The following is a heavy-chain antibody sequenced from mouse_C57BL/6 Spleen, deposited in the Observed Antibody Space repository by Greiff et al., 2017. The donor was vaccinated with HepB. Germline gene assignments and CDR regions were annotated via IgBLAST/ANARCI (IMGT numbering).Heavy chain of an antibody. J-gene: IGHJ1*03. Sequence: QVQLKESGAELARPGASVKMSCKASGYTFTSYTMHWVKQRPGQGLEWIGYINPSSGYTKYNQKFKDKATLTADKSSSTAYMQLSSLTSEDSAVYYCARGDTTGWYFDVWGTGTTVTVSS. V-gene: IGHV1-4*01. CDR3: ARGDTTGWYFDV. D-gene: IGHD1-1*01. CDR2: INPSSGYT. CDR1: GYTFTSYT.